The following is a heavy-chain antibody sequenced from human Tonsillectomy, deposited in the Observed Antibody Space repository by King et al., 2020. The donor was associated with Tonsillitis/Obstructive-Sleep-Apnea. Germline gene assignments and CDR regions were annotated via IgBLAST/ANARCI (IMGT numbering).Heavy chain of an antibody. CDR1: GFTFSNYA. Sequence: VQLVESGGGLVQPGGSLRLSCAAAGFTFSNYAMSWVRQAPGKGLEWVSGLSGSGGSTYYADSVKGRFTISRDNSKNTLYLQMNSLSAEDTAIYYCSKGGGPELFTLDFWGQGTLVTVSS. CDR2: LSGSGGST. V-gene: IGHV3-23*04. D-gene: IGHD1-7*01. J-gene: IGHJ4*02. CDR3: SKGGGPELFTLDF.